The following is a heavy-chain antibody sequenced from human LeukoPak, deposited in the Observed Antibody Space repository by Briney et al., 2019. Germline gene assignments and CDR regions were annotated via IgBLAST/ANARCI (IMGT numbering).Heavy chain of an antibody. CDR2: IYYSGST. Sequence: SETLSLTCTVSGGSISSHYWSWIRQPPGKGLEWIGYIYYSGSTNYNPSLKSRVTISVDTSKNQFSLKLSSVTAADTAVYYCARAMGKSGSYCGGYYYYYMDVWGKGTTVTVSS. J-gene: IGHJ6*03. CDR3: ARAMGKSGSYCGGYYYYYMDV. CDR1: GGSISSHY. V-gene: IGHV4-59*11. D-gene: IGHD1-26*01.